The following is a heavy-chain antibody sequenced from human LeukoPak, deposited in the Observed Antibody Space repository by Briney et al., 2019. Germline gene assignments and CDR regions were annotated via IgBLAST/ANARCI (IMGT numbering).Heavy chain of an antibody. CDR2: IYNSGST. Sequence: SGTLSLTCTVSGGSITSGDNYWSWIRQPPGKGLEWIGFIYNSGSTYYNLSLKSRVTISVDTSKNQFSLKLTSVTAADTAVYYCARAGDFDYWGQGTLVTVSS. J-gene: IGHJ4*02. CDR1: GGSITSGDNY. V-gene: IGHV4-30-4*01. CDR3: ARAGDFDY.